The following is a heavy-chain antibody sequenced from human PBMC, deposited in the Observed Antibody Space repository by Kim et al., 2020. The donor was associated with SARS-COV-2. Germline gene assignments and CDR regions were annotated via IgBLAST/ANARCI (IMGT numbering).Heavy chain of an antibody. Sequence: SETLSLTCPVGIASITGRTSYRTSIRKPPGRRLARFGRVSCSGGRYSDKSRTALSLYAPKNVFSLKLTSVTAADTAVYFCARHASSRYYFDYWGQGALVT. CDR1: IASITGRTSY. CDR2: VSCSGGR. CDR3: ARHASSRYYFDY. J-gene: IGHJ4*02. V-gene: IGHV4-39*01. D-gene: IGHD1-1*01.